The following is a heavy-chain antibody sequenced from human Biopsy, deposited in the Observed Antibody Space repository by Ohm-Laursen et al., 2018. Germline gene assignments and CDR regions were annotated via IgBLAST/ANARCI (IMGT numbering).Heavy chain of an antibody. CDR2: IWYDGSKK. D-gene: IGHD6-19*01. CDR1: GLSFSTYG. V-gene: IGHV3-33*01. Sequence: SLRLSCAAPGLSFSTYGMHWVRQAPGKGLEWVAVIWYDGSKKYYADSVKGRFTITRDNSKNTLYLQMNSLRAEDTAVYYCASDRDSSGSFRWDHWGQGTLVTVSS. J-gene: IGHJ4*02. CDR3: ASDRDSSGSFRWDH.